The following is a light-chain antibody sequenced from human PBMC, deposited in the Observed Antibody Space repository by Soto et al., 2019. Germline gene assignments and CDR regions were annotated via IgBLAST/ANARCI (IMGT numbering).Light chain of an antibody. CDR2: DVT. Sequence: QSVLTQPASVSGSPGQLITISCTGTSSDIGDSNYVSWYQQHPGKAPKLMIYDVTSRPSGVSNRFSGSKSGNTASLTISGLQAEDEADYYCSSYATTSALYVFGTGTKVTVL. CDR3: SSYATTSALYV. J-gene: IGLJ1*01. V-gene: IGLV2-14*03. CDR1: SSDIGDSNY.